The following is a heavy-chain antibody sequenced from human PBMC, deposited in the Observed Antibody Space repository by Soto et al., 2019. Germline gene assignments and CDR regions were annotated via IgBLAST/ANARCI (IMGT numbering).Heavy chain of an antibody. CDR1: GFTFDDYA. Sequence: GGSLRLSCAASGFTFDDYAMHWVRQAPGKGLEWVSGISWNSGSIGYADSVKGRFTISRDNAKNSLYLQMNSLRAEDTALYYCAKAMGRNWFDPWGQGTLVTVSS. CDR2: ISWNSGSI. CDR3: AKAMGRNWFDP. J-gene: IGHJ5*02. D-gene: IGHD3-10*01. V-gene: IGHV3-9*01.